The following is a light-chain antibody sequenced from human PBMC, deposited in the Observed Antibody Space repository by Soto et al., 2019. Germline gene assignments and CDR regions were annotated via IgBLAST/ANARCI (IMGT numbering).Light chain of an antibody. CDR2: DAS. V-gene: IGKV3-11*01. Sequence: EIVLTQSPDTLSLSPGERATLSCRASQSVGRFLAWYQQKPGQSPRLLIYDASNRATGIPARFSGSGSGTDFTLTISSLEPEDFATYYCQQSYSTPRTFGGGTKVEIK. J-gene: IGKJ4*01. CDR1: QSVGRF. CDR3: QQSYSTPRT.